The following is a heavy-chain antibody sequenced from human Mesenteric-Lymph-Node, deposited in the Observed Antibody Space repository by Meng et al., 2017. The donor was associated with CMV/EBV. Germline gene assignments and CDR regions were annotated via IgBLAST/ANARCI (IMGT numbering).Heavy chain of an antibody. CDR1: GCPISSSSYY. CDR3: ARPHYYGSGSSPWFDP. D-gene: IGHD3-10*01. Sequence: QLQLQESGPGLVKPSETLSLTCTVAGCPISSSSYYWGWIRQPTGKGLEWIGSIYYSGSTYYNPSLKSRVTISVDTSKNQFSLKLSSVTAADTAVYYCARPHYYGSGSSPWFDPWGQGTLVTVSS. CDR2: IYYSGST. J-gene: IGHJ5*02. V-gene: IGHV4-39*01.